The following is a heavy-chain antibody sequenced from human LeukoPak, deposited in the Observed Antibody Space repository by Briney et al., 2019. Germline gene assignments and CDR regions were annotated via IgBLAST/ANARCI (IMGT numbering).Heavy chain of an antibody. CDR1: GGSLSSYY. J-gene: IGHJ4*02. CDR3: ARLLDYGGNSYFDY. D-gene: IGHD4-23*01. Sequence: SETLSLTCTVSGGSLSSYYWSWIRQPPGKGLEWIGYIYYSGNTYYNPSLKSRVTISVDTSENQFPLKLNSVTAADTAVYYCARLLDYGGNSYFDYWGQGTLVTVSS. CDR2: IYYSGNT. V-gene: IGHV4-59*01.